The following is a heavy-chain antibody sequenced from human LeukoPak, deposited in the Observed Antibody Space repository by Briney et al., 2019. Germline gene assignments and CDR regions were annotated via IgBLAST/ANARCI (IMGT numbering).Heavy chain of an antibody. CDR1: GGSFSGYY. J-gene: IGHJ4*02. V-gene: IGHV4-34*01. CDR3: ARFRDGSGLYFDY. Sequence: SETLSLTCAVYGGSFSGYYWSWIRQPPGKGLGWIGEINHSGSTNYNPSLKSRVTISVDTSKNQFSLKLSSVTAADTAVYYCARFRDGSGLYFDYWGQGTLVTVSS. CDR2: INHSGST. D-gene: IGHD3-22*01.